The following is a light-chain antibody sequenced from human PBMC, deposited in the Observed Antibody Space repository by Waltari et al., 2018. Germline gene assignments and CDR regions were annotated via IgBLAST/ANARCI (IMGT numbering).Light chain of an antibody. V-gene: IGLV3-10*01. CDR2: EDT. J-gene: IGLJ3*02. CDR1: FLPKRF. Sequence: YELTQPPSVSVSPGQTARITCSGDFLPKRFAYWYRQKSGQAPVLVIYEDTKRPHGFPERFSGASSGTTAALTICGAQLDDEADYYCYSTGYSNPLGVFGGGTKLTVL. CDR3: YSTGYSNPLGV.